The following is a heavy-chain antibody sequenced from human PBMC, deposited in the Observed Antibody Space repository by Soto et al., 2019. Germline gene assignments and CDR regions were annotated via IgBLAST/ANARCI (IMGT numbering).Heavy chain of an antibody. CDR2: IYYTGNT. Sequence: QVQLKESGPGLVKPSQTLSLTCSVSGGSIGSGDYYWSWVRQSPGKGLEWIGYIYYTGNTYYNPSRGSRVPFSADTSQNQLSLRLSDVTVADTAVYYCARDSRRRADSGTRPLYYFDYWGQGTLVTVSS. J-gene: IGHJ4*02. CDR1: GGSIGSGDYY. V-gene: IGHV4-30-4*01. CDR3: ARDSRRRADSGTRPLYYFDY. D-gene: IGHD1-26*01.